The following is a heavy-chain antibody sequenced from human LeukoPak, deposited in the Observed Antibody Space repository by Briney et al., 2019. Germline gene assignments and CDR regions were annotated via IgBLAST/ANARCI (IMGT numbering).Heavy chain of an antibody. V-gene: IGHV3-21*01. CDR1: GFTFSSYS. J-gene: IGHJ6*03. Sequence: PGGSLRLSCAASGFTFSSYSMNWVRQAPGKGLEWVSSISSSSSYIYYADSVKGRFTISRDNAKNSLYLQMNSLRAEDTAVYYCAREENYGSGSYYRDDYYYYYYMDVWGKGTTVTISS. CDR3: AREENYGSGSYYRDDYYYYYYMDV. CDR2: ISSSSSYI. D-gene: IGHD3-10*01.